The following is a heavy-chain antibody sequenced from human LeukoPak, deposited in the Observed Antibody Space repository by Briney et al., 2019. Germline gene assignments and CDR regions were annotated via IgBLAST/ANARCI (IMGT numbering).Heavy chain of an antibody. J-gene: IGHJ3*02. V-gene: IGHV4-39*01. D-gene: IGHD3-10*01. CDR2: IYYSGAA. CDR1: GDCINNRNYY. CDR3: ARHVSVGSAFDI. Sequence: SETLSLTCTVSGDCINNRNYYWGWIRQPPGKGLEWIGSIYYSGAAYYNPSLKSRVTISVDTSKNQFSLKVNSVTAADTAVYYCARHVSVGSAFDIWGQGTMVTVSS.